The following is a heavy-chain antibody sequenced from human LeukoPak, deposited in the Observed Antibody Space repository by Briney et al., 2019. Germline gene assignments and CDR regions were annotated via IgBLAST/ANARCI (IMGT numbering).Heavy chain of an antibody. Sequence: SETLSLTCTVSGGSMSSYYWSWIRQPPGKGLEWIGYIYYSGSTNYNPSLKSRVTISVDTSKNQFSLKLSSVTAADTAVYYCATSILTGYYQCYYYYYMDVWGKGTTVTVSS. V-gene: IGHV4-59*01. CDR3: ATSILTGYYQCYYYYYMDV. CDR1: GGSMSSYY. J-gene: IGHJ6*03. D-gene: IGHD3-9*01. CDR2: IYYSGST.